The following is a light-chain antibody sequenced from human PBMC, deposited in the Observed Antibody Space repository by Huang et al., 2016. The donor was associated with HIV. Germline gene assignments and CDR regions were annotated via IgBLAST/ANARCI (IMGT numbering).Light chain of an antibody. CDR1: QSISSY. V-gene: IGKV1-39*01. Sequence: DIQMTQSPLSLSAFVGDRVTITCRESQSISSYLNWYQQKPGKAPKVLIYTTSTLQSGVPSRFSGSGAGTDFSLTISSLQPEDFATYYCQQSYRTPWAFGQGTKVEIK. CDR3: QQSYRTPWA. J-gene: IGKJ1*01. CDR2: TTS.